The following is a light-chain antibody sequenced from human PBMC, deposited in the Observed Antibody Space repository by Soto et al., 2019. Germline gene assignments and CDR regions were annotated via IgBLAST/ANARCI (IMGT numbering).Light chain of an antibody. CDR2: AAS. Sequence: EIVMTQSPATLSVSPGERATLSCRASQSVSSNLAWYQQKPGQAPRLLIYAASTRATGIPARFSGSGSGTEFTLTISSLQSEDFAVYYCQPYNKWPPYTFGQGTKLEIK. CDR3: QPYNKWPPYT. CDR1: QSVSSN. J-gene: IGKJ2*01. V-gene: IGKV3-15*01.